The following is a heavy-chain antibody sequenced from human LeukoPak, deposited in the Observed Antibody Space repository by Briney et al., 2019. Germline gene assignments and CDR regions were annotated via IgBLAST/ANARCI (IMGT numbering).Heavy chain of an antibody. J-gene: IGHJ4*02. CDR3: ASRAAGAFDY. D-gene: IGHD6-13*01. CDR1: GGSISSSTHY. Sequence: SETLSLTCTVSGGSISSSTHYWGWIRQPPGKGLEWIGSIYYSGSTYYNPSLKSRVSISIDTSKNQFSLNLRSVTAADTAVYYCASRAAGAFDYWGQGTLVTVSS. CDR2: IYYSGST. V-gene: IGHV4-39*01.